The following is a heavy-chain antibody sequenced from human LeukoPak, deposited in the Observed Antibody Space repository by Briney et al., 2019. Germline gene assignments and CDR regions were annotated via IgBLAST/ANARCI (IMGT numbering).Heavy chain of an antibody. V-gene: IGHV3-7*01. CDR1: GFTFSSYW. J-gene: IGHJ4*02. CDR2: IKQDGSEK. Sequence: GGSLRLSCAASGFTFSSYWMSWVRQAPGKGLEWVADIKQDGSEKYYVDSVKGRFTISRNNSKNTLYLQMNSLRAEDTAVYYCAKERHAPAHFDYWGQGTLVTVSS. CDR3: AKERHAPAHFDY.